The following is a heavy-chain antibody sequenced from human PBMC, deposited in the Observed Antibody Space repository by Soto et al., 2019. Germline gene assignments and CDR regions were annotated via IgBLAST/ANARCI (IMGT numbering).Heavy chain of an antibody. Sequence: EVQLVESGGGLVQPGRSLRLSCAASGFTFGDYGMHWVRQAPGKGLEWVSVISWNSGSIGYADSVQGRFTISKDIAKNSLYLQLNSLKPEDTALYLCATGGLAQQDWYYYMDVWGKGTTVTVSS. CDR3: ATGGLAQQDWYYYMDV. CDR2: ISWNSGSI. CDR1: GFTFGDYG. V-gene: IGHV3-9*01. J-gene: IGHJ6*03. D-gene: IGHD3-9*01.